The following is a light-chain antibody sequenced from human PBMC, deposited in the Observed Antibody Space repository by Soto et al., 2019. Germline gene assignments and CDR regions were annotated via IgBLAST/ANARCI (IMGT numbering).Light chain of an antibody. V-gene: IGLV2-23*01. J-gene: IGLJ1*01. Sequence: QSALTQPASVSGSPGQSLTISCTGTSSDVGSSNFVSWYQQHPGKAPKLIIYEGSRRPSGVSGRFSGSKSGNAASLTISGLQAEDEADYYCCSFPGTSTLYVFGNGTKVTVL. CDR3: CSFPGTSTLYV. CDR1: SSDVGSSNF. CDR2: EGS.